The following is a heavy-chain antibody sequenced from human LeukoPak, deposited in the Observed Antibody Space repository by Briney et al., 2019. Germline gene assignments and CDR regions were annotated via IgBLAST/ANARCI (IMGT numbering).Heavy chain of an antibody. D-gene: IGHD2-2*01. CDR3: AKIDRTYCSRSSCYALDY. J-gene: IGHJ4*02. CDR2: IYPGDSDT. Sequence: GESLKISCKGSGYRFTSYWIGWVRQMPGKGLEWMGIIYPGDSDTRYSPYFQGQVTISADKSITTAYLQWSSLKASDTAMYYCAKIDRTYCSRSSCYALDYWGQGTLVTVSS. V-gene: IGHV5-51*01. CDR1: GYRFTSYW.